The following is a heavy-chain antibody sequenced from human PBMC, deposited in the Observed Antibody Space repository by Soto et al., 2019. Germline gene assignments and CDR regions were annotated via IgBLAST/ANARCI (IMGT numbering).Heavy chain of an antibody. CDR3: ARHGHTAPITSDY. J-gene: IGHJ4*02. V-gene: IGHV1-18*04. D-gene: IGHD5-12*01. Sequence: AAVKVYCKASGYTFTSYGISWVRQAPGQGIEWMGWISAYNGNTNYAQKLQGRVTMTTDTSTSTAYMELRSLRSDDTAVYYCARHGHTAPITSDYLRKPPLLTVST. CDR1: GYTFTSYG. CDR2: ISAYNGNT.